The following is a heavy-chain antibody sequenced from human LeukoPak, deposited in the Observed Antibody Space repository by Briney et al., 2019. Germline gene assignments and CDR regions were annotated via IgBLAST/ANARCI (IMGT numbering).Heavy chain of an antibody. CDR3: ARDLYGSGSYSYYYYMDV. V-gene: IGHV4-61*02. Sequence: KSSETLSLTCTVSGGSISSGSYYWSWIRQPAGKGLEWIGRIYTSGSTNYNPSLKSRVTISVDTSKNQFSLKLSSVTAADTAVYYCARDLYGSGSYSYYYYMDVWGKGTTVTISS. CDR2: IYTSGST. CDR1: GGSISSGSYY. J-gene: IGHJ6*03. D-gene: IGHD3-10*01.